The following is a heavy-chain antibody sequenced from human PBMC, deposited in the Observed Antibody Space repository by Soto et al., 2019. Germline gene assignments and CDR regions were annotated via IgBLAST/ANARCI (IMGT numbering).Heavy chain of an antibody. CDR2: IHHGGGT. CDR1: GGSIRTWSW. CDR3: ARNGDSAFFFDF. V-gene: IGHV4-4*02. D-gene: IGHD2-21*02. J-gene: IGHJ4*02. Sequence: SGTLSLTCVVSGGSIRTWSWWSWVRQPPGKGLEWIAEIHHGGGTNSNPSLKNRVTVSLDKNNNEFSLDLTSVTAADTAVYYCARNGDSAFFFDFWGQGTLVTVSS.